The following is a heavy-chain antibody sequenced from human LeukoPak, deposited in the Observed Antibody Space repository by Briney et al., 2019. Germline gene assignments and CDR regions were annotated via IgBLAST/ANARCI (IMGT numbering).Heavy chain of an antibody. D-gene: IGHD3-22*01. CDR2: ISGSGGST. CDR3: ARAAPITYYYDSSGRTYYFDY. CDR1: GFTFSSYA. V-gene: IGHV3-23*01. J-gene: IGHJ4*02. Sequence: PGGSLRLSCAASGFTFSSYAMSWVRQAPGKGLEWVSAISGSGGSTYYADSVKGRFTISRDNSKNTLYLQMNSLRSDDTAVYYCARAAPITYYYDSSGRTYYFDYWGQGTLVTVSS.